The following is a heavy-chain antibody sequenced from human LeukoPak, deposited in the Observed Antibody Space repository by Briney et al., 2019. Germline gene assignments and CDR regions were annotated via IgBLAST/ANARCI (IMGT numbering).Heavy chain of an antibody. D-gene: IGHD6-13*01. CDR3: ARVAAAGTSDGADY. J-gene: IGHJ4*02. Sequence: GGSLRLSCAASGFTFSSYGMHWVRQAPGKGLEWVAFIRYDGSNKYYADSVKGRFTISRDNSKNTLYLQMNSLRAEDTAVYYCARVAAAGTSDGADYWGQGTLVTVSS. CDR2: IRYDGSNK. V-gene: IGHV3-30*02. CDR1: GFTFSSYG.